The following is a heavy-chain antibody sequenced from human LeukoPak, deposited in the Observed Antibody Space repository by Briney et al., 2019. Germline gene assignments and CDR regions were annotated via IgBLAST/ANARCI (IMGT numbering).Heavy chain of an antibody. V-gene: IGHV3-7*01. CDR3: ARAGYYGSGSPDYFDY. CDR2: IKQDGSEK. CDR1: GFTFSSYW. Sequence: GGSLRLSCAASGFTFSSYWMSWVRQAPGKGLEWVANIKQDGSEKYYVDSVKGRFTISRDNAKNSLYLQMNSLRAEDTAVYYCARAGYYGSGSPDYFDYWGQGTLVTVSS. J-gene: IGHJ4*02. D-gene: IGHD3-10*01.